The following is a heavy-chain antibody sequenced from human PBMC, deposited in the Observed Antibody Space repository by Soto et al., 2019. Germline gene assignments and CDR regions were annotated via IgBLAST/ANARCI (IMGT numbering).Heavy chain of an antibody. CDR2: IVVGSGNT. J-gene: IGHJ1*01. D-gene: IGHD4-17*01. Sequence: GASVKVSCKASGFTFTSSAMQWVRQARGQRLEWIGWIVVGSGNTNYAQKFQGRVTITADKSTSTAYMELSSLRSEDTAVYYCARGHDYETVAAEYFQHWGQGTLVTVSS. CDR3: ARGHDYETVAAEYFQH. CDR1: GFTFTSSA. V-gene: IGHV1-58*02.